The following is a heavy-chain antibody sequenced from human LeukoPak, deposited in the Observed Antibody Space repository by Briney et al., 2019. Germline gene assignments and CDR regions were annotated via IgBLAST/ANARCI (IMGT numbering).Heavy chain of an antibody. CDR1: GFTFSTYA. J-gene: IGHJ4*02. CDR3: AKRGINGDYYHY. CDR2: ILYDGRNE. V-gene: IGHV3-30*18. Sequence: GRSLTFSCAASGFTFSTYAMHWVRQAPGKGLERVALILYDGRNEYYSDSVKDRFIISRDNSQNKVYLQMNSLRPEDTAVYYCAKRGINGDYYHYWGQGTLVTVSS. D-gene: IGHD4-17*01.